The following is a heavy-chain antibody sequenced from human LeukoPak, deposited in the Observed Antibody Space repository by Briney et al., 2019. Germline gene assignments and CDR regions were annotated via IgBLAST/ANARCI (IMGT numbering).Heavy chain of an antibody. CDR3: VGGLGDY. V-gene: IGHV3-74*03. CDR1: GFTFRSYW. CDR2: INSDGSIT. Sequence: GGSLRLSCAASGFTFRSYWMHWVRQPPGKGLVWVSGINSDGSITTYADSVKGRFTISRDNAKNTLFLQMNRLRAEDTAVYYCVGGLGDYWGQGTLVSVSS. D-gene: IGHD3-3*01. J-gene: IGHJ4*02.